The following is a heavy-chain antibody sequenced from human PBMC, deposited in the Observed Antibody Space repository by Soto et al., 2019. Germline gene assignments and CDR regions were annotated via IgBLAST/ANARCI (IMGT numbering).Heavy chain of an antibody. V-gene: IGHV3-30-3*01. Sequence: PGGSLRLSCAASGFTFSSYAMLWVRQAPGKGLEWVAVISYDGSNKYYADSVKGRFTISRDNSKNTLYLQMNSLRAEDTAVYYCARADTGMDVWGQGTTVTVSS. CDR2: ISYDGSNK. CDR1: GFTFSSYA. D-gene: IGHD3-9*01. J-gene: IGHJ6*02. CDR3: ARADTGMDV.